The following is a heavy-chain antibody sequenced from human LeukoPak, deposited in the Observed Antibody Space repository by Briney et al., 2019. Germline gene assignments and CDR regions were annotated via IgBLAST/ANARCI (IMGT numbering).Heavy chain of an antibody. CDR2: IKQDGSEK. J-gene: IGHJ6*03. CDR1: GFTFITYW. Sequence: GGSLRLSCAASGFTFITYWMSWVRQAPGKGLEWVANIKQDGSEKYYVDSVKGRFTISRDNAKNSLYLQMNSLRAEDTAVYYCARAKAGSSWKGSWKKYYYMDVWGKGTTVTVSS. CDR3: ARAKAGSSWKGSWKKYYYMDV. D-gene: IGHD6-13*01. V-gene: IGHV3-7*01.